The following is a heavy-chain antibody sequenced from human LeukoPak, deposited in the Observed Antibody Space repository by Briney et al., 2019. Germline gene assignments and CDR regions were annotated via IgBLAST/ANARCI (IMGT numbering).Heavy chain of an antibody. Sequence: SETLSLSCAVSGGSFSGYYWSWIRQPPGKGLEWVWEINRSGSTTYNPSPKRRVTISVDTSNNQYSLKLSSRTAADTAVYYCAGGAHNPLVGRRGFDYWGQGTLVPVSS. CDR3: AGGAHNPLVGRRGFDY. D-gene: IGHD2-15*01. CDR1: GGSFSGYY. J-gene: IGHJ4*02. V-gene: IGHV4-34*01. CDR2: INRSGST.